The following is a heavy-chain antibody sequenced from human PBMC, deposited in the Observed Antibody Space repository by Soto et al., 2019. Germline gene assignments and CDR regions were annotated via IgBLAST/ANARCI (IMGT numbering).Heavy chain of an antibody. CDR1: GISLSTTGVG. V-gene: IGHV2-5*01. J-gene: IGHJ3*02. CDR2: IYWTYDK. Sequence: QITLKGSGPTLVKPTQTLTLTCTLSGISLSTTGVGLGWSRQTPGKALEWLALIYWTYDKQYSPTLTTRLTITQDTSKNQALLTVTHLDPVDTATYYFARGLATLPVLAFDIWGQGTVVTVSS. CDR3: ARGLATLPVLAFDI. D-gene: IGHD3-3*02.